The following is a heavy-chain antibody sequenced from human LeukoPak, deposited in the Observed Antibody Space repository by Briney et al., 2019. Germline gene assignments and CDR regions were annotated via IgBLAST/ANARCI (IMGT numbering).Heavy chain of an antibody. J-gene: IGHJ4*02. D-gene: IGHD6-13*01. CDR3: ARISIAAAGDFDS. CDR2: IKQDGTAT. V-gene: IGHV3-7*05. CDR1: GFTFSRHW. Sequence: PGGSLRLYCAASGFTFSRHWMSWVRQAPGKGLEWVANIKQDGTATYYVDSVKGRFTISRDNAKNSLYLQMNSLRAEDTAVYYCARISIAAAGDFDSWGQGTLVTVSS.